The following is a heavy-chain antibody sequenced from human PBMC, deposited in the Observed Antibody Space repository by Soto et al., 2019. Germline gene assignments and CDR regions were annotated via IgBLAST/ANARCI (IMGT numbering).Heavy chain of an antibody. CDR2: INWNGGST. CDR3: ASLVGGLGGAQQQLVEIDY. Sequence: PGGSLRLSCAASGFTFDDYSMSWVRQAPGKGLEWVSGINWNGGSTGYADSVKGRFTISRDNAKNSLYLQMNSLRAEDTALYYCASLVGGLGGAQQQLVEIDYWGQGTLVTVSS. CDR1: GFTFDDYS. J-gene: IGHJ4*02. D-gene: IGHD6-13*01. V-gene: IGHV3-20*04.